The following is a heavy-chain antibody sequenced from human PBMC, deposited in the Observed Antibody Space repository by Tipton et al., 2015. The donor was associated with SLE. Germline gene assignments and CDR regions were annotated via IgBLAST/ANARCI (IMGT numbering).Heavy chain of an antibody. CDR3: ASEGYCSGGSCLLDH. CDR1: GFTFSSYW. D-gene: IGHD2-15*01. J-gene: IGHJ4*02. CDR2: INTDGSAT. Sequence: SLRLSCAASGFTFSSYWMHWVRQVPGKGLVWVSYINTDGSATGYADSVKGRFTISRDNSRNTLYLQVHSLRAEETALYYCASEGYCSGGSCLLDHWGQGTLVTVSS. V-gene: IGHV3-74*01.